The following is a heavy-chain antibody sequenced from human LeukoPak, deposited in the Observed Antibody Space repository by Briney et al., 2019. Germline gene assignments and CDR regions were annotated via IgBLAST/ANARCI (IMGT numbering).Heavy chain of an antibody. V-gene: IGHV3-48*01. CDR3: ARDAGNSGYGCDL. Sequence: GGSLRLSCAASGFIFSQYSINWVRQAPGKGLEWVSHIRYTGETFYAGSVKGRFTISKDNARNSLYLQMNDLRGEDTAIYYCARDAGNSGYGCDLWGQGTLVTVSS. CDR1: GFIFSQYS. CDR2: IRYTGET. J-gene: IGHJ5*02. D-gene: IGHD5-12*01.